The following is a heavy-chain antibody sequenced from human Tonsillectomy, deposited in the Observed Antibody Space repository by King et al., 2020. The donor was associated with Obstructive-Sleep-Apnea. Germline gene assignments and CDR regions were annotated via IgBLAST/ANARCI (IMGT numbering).Heavy chain of an antibody. J-gene: IGHJ4*02. V-gene: IGHV3-30*18. CDR3: AKLVATMPLEY. Sequence: QLVQSGGGVVQPGRSLRLSCAASGFTFSSYGMHWVRQDPGKGLEWVAVISYDGSYKYYADSVKGRFTISRDNSKNTLYLQMNSLRAEETAVYYGAKLVATMPLEYWGQGTLVTVSS. CDR1: GFTFSSYG. D-gene: IGHD5-12*01. CDR2: ISYDGSYK.